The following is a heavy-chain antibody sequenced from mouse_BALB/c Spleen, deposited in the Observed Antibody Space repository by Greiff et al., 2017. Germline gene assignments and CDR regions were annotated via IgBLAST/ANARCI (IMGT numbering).Heavy chain of an antibody. CDR3: ARDGFDYGNYFDY. J-gene: IGHJ2*01. CDR1: GYTFTSYW. V-gene: IGHV1-87*01. CDR2: IYPGDGDT. D-gene: IGHD2-1*01. Sequence: SGAELARPGASVKLSCKASGYTFTSYWMQWVKQRPGQGLEWIGAIYPGDGDTRYTQKFKGKATLTADKSSSTAYMQLSSLASEDSAVYYCARDGFDYGNYFDYWGQGTTLTVSS.